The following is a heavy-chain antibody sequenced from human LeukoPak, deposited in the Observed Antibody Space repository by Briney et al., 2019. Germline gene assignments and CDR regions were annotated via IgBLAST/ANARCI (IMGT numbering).Heavy chain of an antibody. D-gene: IGHD2-2*02. CDR3: ARAPPATAIYFDY. V-gene: IGHV1-2*02. CDR2: INPNSGGT. CDR1: GYSFTGYY. J-gene: IGHJ4*02. Sequence: GASVKVSCKASGYSFTGYYMHWVRQAPGQGLEWMGWINPNSGGTNSAQKFQGRVTMTRDTSITTAYMDLSRLRSDDTAVYYCARAPPATAIYFDYWGQGTLVTVSS.